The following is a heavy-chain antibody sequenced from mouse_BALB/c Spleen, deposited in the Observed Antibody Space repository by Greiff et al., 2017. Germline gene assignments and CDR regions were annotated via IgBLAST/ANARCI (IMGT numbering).Heavy chain of an antibody. V-gene: IGHV1-9*01. CDR3: AIYYGNYPFAY. D-gene: IGHD2-1*01. J-gene: IGHJ3*01. CDR1: GYTFSSYW. CDR2: ILPGSGST. Sequence: VQLQQSGAELMKPGASVKISCKATGYTFSSYWIEWVKQRPGHGLEWIGEILPGSGSTNYNEKFKGKATFTADTSSNTAYMQLSSLTSEDSAVYYCAIYYGNYPFAYWGQGTLVTVSA.